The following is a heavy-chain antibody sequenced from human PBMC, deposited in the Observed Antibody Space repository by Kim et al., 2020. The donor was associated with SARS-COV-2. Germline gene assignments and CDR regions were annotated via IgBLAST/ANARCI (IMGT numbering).Heavy chain of an antibody. D-gene: IGHD6-19*01. CDR1: VGSISSDY. V-gene: IGHV4-59*01. CDR2: IYYSGRT. Sequence: SETLSLTCTVSVGSISSDYWTWIRQPPGKGLEWIGYIYYSGRTRYNPSLRSRVAIFVDPSKSHFSLTLTSVTAADTAVYFCARIPDIAGWPFDSWGQGILVSVSS. J-gene: IGHJ4*02. CDR3: ARIPDIAGWPFDS.